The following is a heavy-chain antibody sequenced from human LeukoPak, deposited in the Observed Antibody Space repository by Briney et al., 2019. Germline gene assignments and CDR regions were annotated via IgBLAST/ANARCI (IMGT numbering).Heavy chain of an antibody. V-gene: IGHV4-39*01. D-gene: IGHD2-2*01. CDR1: GGPIRSSHFF. CDR2: IYYSGRL. CDR3: ATGDVVVPTAAQRPLDY. Sequence: SETLSLTCTVSGGPIRSSHFFWDWIRQPPGKGLEWIGRIYYSGRLYYSPSLKSRVTISVDTSKNQFSLKLRSVTAADTAVYYCATGDVVVPTAAQRPLDYWGQGTRVTVSS. J-gene: IGHJ4*02.